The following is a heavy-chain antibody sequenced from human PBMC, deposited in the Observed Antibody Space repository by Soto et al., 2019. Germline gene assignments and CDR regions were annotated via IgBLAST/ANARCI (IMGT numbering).Heavy chain of an antibody. CDR3: ARGGDYFDWLHSWFDP. Sequence: QVQLVESGGGVVQPGRSLRLSCAASGFTFSSYAMHWVRQAPGKGLEWVAVISYDGSNKYYADSVKGRFTISRDNSKNTLYLQMNSLRAEDTAVYYCARGGDYFDWLHSWFDPWGQGTLVTVSS. CDR2: ISYDGSNK. J-gene: IGHJ5*02. V-gene: IGHV3-30-3*01. CDR1: GFTFSSYA. D-gene: IGHD3-9*01.